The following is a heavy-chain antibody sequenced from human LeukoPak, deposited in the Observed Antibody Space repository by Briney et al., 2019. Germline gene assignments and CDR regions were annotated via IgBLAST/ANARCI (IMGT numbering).Heavy chain of an antibody. CDR1: GFSLSTSGMC. J-gene: IGHJ5*02. CDR2: IDWDDDK. D-gene: IGHD6-13*01. CDR3: AHRVRPAAAGFLTSRTDNWFDP. V-gene: IGHV2-70*11. Sequence: SGPALVKPTQTLTLTCTFSGFSLSTSGMCVSWIRQPPGKALEWLARIDWDDDKYYSTSLKTRLTISKDTSKNQVVLTMTNMDPVDTATYYCAHRVRPAAAGFLTSRTDNWFDPWGQGTLVTVSS.